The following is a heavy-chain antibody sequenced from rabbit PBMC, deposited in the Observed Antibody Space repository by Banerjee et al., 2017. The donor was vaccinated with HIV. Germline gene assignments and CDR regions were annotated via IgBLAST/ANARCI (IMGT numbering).Heavy chain of an antibody. V-gene: IGHV1S45*01. Sequence: QEQLEESGGDLVKPEGSLTLTCTASGFSFSSSYWICWVRQAPGKGLEWIGCINTVSGTTYYATWAKGRFTASKTSSTTVTLQMTSLTAADTATYFCARGSDANGYSSVWGPGTLVTVS. CDR3: ARGSDANGYSSV. J-gene: IGHJ4*01. CDR2: INTVSGTT. D-gene: IGHD7-1*01. CDR1: GFSFSSSYW.